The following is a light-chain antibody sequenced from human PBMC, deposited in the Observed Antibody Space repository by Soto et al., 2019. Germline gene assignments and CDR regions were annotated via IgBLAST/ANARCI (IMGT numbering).Light chain of an antibody. CDR2: GAS. Sequence: EIVITQSAVTVSVNPGELATLSCRASQSVSSSYLAWYQHKPGQAPRLLIYGASSRATGIPDRFSGSGSGTDLTLTISRLEPEDFAVYYCQHYGNSPPSVTFGPGTKV. V-gene: IGKV3-20*01. J-gene: IGKJ3*01. CDR3: QHYGNSPPSVT. CDR1: QSVSSSY.